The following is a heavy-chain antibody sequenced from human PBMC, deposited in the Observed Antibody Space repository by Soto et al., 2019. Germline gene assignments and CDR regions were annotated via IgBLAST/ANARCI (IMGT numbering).Heavy chain of an antibody. Sequence: GESLKISCKGSGYSFTSYWIGWVRQTPGKRLEWMGIIYPGGADTRYRPSIQGQVTISADKYIRTAYLQWSSLKASDTVMYYCARLDYVWGSYRYVEYWGQGTLVTVSS. V-gene: IGHV5-51*01. CDR1: GYSFTSYW. D-gene: IGHD3-16*02. J-gene: IGHJ4*02. CDR2: IYPGGADT. CDR3: ARLDYVWGSYRYVEY.